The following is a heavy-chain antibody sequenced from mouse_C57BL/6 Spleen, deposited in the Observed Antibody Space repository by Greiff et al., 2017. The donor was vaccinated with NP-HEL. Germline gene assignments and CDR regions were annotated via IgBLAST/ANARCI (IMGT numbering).Heavy chain of an antibody. J-gene: IGHJ4*01. CDR1: GYTFTSYW. CDR2: INPSSGYT. CDR3: AREDYGSSDAMDY. D-gene: IGHD1-1*01. V-gene: IGHV1-7*01. Sequence: QVQLKQSGAELAKPGASVKLSCKASGYTFTSYWMHWVKQRPGQGLEWIGYINPSSGYTKYNQKFKDKATLTADKSSSTAYMQLSSLTYEDSAVYYCAREDYGSSDAMDYWGQGTSVTVSS.